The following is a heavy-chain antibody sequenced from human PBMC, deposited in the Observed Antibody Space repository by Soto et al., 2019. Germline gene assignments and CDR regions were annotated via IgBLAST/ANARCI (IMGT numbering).Heavy chain of an antibody. CDR3: ARDVVGATGGDY. V-gene: IGHV3-30-3*01. CDR2: ISYDGSNK. J-gene: IGHJ4*02. D-gene: IGHD1-26*01. CDR1: GFTFSSYA. Sequence: QVQLVESGGGVVQPGRSLRLSCAASGFTFSSYAMHWVRQAPGKGLEWVAVISYDGSNKYYADSVKGRFTISRDNSKNTLYLQMNSLSAEDTAVYYCARDVVGATGGDYWGQGTLVTVSS.